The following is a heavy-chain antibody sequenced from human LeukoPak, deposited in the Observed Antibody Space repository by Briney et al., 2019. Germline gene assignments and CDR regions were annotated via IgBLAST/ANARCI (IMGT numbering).Heavy chain of an antibody. V-gene: IGHV4-59*08. D-gene: IGHD3-22*01. CDR1: GGSISSYY. CDR2: IYYSGST. J-gene: IGHJ5*02. Sequence: PSETLSLTCTVSGGSISSYYWSWIRQPPGKGLEWIGYIYYSGSTNYNPSLKSRVTISVDTSKNQFSLKLSSVTAADTAVYYCARHIPPLKLPTYYYDSSGYYSGRPQTANWFDPWGQGSLVSVSS. CDR3: ARHIPPLKLPTYYYDSSGYYSGRPQTANWFDP.